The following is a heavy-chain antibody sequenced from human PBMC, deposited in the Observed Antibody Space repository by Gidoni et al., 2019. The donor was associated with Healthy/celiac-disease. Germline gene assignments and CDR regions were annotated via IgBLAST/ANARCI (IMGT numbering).Heavy chain of an antibody. J-gene: IGHJ5*02. D-gene: IGHD3-16*01. V-gene: IGHV4-39*01. CDR2: IYYSGST. Sequence: QLQLQESGPGLVKPSETLSLTCPVSGGSISSSSYYWGWIRQPPGKGLEWIGSIYYSGSTYYNPSLKSRVTISVDTSKNQFSLKLSSVTAADTAVYYCARRRGVPRSQYNWFDPWGQGTLVTVSS. CDR1: GGSISSSSYY. CDR3: ARRRGVPRSQYNWFDP.